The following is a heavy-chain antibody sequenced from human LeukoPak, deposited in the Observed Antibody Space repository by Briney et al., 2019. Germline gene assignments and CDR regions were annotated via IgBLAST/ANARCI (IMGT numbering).Heavy chain of an antibody. D-gene: IGHD2-2*02. Sequence: GGSLRLSCAASGFTFSDYYMNWVRQAPGKGLKWVSSISSSSTIYYADSVKGRFTISRDNAKNSLYLQMNSLRAEDTAVYYCASYCSSTSCNTRGFDPWGQGTLVTVSS. CDR1: GFTFSDYY. V-gene: IGHV3-69-1*01. J-gene: IGHJ5*02. CDR2: ISSSSTI. CDR3: ASYCSSTSCNTRGFDP.